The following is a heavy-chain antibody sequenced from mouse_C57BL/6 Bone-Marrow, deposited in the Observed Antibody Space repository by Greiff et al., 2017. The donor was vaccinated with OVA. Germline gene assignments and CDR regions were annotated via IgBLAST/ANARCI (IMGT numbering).Heavy chain of an antibody. CDR1: GYTFTSYW. J-gene: IGHJ4*01. CDR2: INPSNGGT. CDR3: ARPELTGTHYYAKDY. V-gene: IGHV1-53*01. D-gene: IGHD4-1*01. Sequence: QVQLQQPGTELVKPGASVKLSCKASGYTFTSYWMHWVKQRPGQGLEWIGNINPSNGGTNYNEKFKSKATLTVDKSSSTAYMQLSSLTSEDSAVYDCARPELTGTHYYAKDYWGKGTSVTVSS.